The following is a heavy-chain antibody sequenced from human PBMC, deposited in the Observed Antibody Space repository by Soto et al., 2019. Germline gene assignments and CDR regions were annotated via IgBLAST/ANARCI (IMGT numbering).Heavy chain of an antibody. J-gene: IGHJ4*02. Sequence: QVQLVQSGAEVKKPESSVKVSCKAPGGTFSTYAISWVRQAPGQGLEWMGGIIPMFGTANYAQRFQDRVTIPADESTNTVYMELSSLRSEDTAVYFCASGIQLWLRRINNGYSGWGQGTLVIVSS. D-gene: IGHD5-18*01. CDR3: ASGIQLWLRRINNGYSG. V-gene: IGHV1-69*12. CDR1: GGTFSTYA. CDR2: IIPMFGTA.